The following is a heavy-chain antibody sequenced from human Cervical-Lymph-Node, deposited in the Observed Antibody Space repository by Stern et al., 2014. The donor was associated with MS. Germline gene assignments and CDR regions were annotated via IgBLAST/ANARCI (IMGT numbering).Heavy chain of an antibody. CDR3: ARTDYYDSSGYYDDAFDI. CDR2: IIPMFGTA. V-gene: IGHV1-69*06. CDR1: GGTFSSYT. Sequence: QLVQSGAEVKKPGSSVKVSCKASGGTFSSYTIAWVRQAPGQGLEWMGEIIPMFGTAKYAQRFQGRVTLTADKSTSTAYMELTSLRSEDTAVYYCARTDYYDSSGYYDDAFDIWGQGTLVTVSS. D-gene: IGHD3-22*01. J-gene: IGHJ3*02.